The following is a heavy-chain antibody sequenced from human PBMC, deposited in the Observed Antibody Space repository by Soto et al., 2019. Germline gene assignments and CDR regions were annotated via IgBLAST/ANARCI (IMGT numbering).Heavy chain of an antibody. CDR2: IIPIFGTP. CDR1: GGTFSSYA. D-gene: IGHD3-9*01. Sequence: QVQLVQSGAEVKKPGSSVKVSCKASGGTFSSYAISWVRQASGQGLEWMGGIIPIFGTPNYAQKFQGRVTITADESTSTVYMELSSLRSEDTAVYYCARDSFDFDRGGAYYGMDVWGQGTTVTVSS. CDR3: ARDSFDFDRGGAYYGMDV. V-gene: IGHV1-69*12. J-gene: IGHJ6*02.